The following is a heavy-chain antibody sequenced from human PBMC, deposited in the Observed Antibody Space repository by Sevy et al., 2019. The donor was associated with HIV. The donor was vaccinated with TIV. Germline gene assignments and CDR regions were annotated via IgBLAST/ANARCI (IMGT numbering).Heavy chain of an antibody. CDR1: GFTFGDYA. V-gene: IGHV3-49*03. D-gene: IGHD5-12*01. CDR2: IRSKAYGGTT. CDR3: TRDRPGRGYSGYDYTGGSWGDYGMDV. J-gene: IGHJ6*02. Sequence: GGSLRLSCTASGFTFGDYAMSWFRQAPGKGLEWVGFIRSKAYGGTTEYAASVKGRFTISRDDSKSIAYLQMNSLKTEDTAVYYCTRDRPGRGYSGYDYTGGSWGDYGMDVWGQGTTVTFSS.